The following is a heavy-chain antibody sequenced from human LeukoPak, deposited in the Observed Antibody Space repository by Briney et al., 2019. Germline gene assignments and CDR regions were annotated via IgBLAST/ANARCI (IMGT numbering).Heavy chain of an antibody. CDR1: GFTFSAYC. Sequence: PGGSLRLSCAASGFTFSAYCMSWVRQAPGKGLEWVSHISDTVRDTWYANSVKGRFIISRDNSRHTVYLQMSSLRPEDTALYFCAKDNYGGIFASWGQGTLVTVSS. CDR2: ISDTVRDT. J-gene: IGHJ4*02. D-gene: IGHD4-17*01. V-gene: IGHV3-23*01. CDR3: AKDNYGGIFAS.